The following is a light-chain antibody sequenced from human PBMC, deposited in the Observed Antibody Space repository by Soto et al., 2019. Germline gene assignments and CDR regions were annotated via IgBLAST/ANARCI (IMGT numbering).Light chain of an antibody. CDR2: EVS. CDR1: SSDVGGYNY. CDR3: SSYTNSGHVV. Sequence: QSALTQPASVSGSPGQSITISCTGTSSDVGGYNYVSWYQHHPGKAPKLMIYEVSNRPSGVSNRFSGSKSGNTASLTISGLQAEDESDYYCSSYTNSGHVVFGGGTQLTVL. V-gene: IGLV2-14*01. J-gene: IGLJ2*01.